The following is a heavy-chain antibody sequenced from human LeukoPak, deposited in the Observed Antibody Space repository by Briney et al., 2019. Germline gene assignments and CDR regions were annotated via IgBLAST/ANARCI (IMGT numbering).Heavy chain of an antibody. CDR2: IDPSDSYT. D-gene: IGHD4-11*01. Sequence: GESLRISFKASGYSFTISWISWVGQMPGKGLEWMGRIDPSDSYTNYSPSFQGHVTIPADKSISTAYLQWSSLKASDSAMYYCARLSDSRHLFDYWGQGTLVTVSS. V-gene: IGHV5-10-1*01. CDR3: ARLSDSRHLFDY. J-gene: IGHJ4*02. CDR1: GYSFTISW.